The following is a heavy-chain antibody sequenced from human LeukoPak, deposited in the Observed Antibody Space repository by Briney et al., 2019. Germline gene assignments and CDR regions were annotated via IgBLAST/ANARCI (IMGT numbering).Heavy chain of an antibody. CDR2: INPNSGGT. CDR1: GYTFTGYY. D-gene: IGHD4-17*01. CDR3: ARDPLGPPTVTTYYYYGMDV. Sequence: ASVKVSCKASGYTFTGYYMHWVRQARGQGLEWMGWINPNSGGTNYAQKFQGRVTMTRDTSISTAYMELSRLRSDDTAVYYCARDPLGPPTVTTYYYYGMDVWGQGTTVTVSS. V-gene: IGHV1-2*02. J-gene: IGHJ6*02.